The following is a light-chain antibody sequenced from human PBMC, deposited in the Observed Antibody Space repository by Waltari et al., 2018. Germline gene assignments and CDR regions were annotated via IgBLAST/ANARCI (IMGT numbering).Light chain of an antibody. J-gene: IGLJ2*01. CDR3: CSYAGSTSYVV. Sequence: QSALTQPASVSGSPGQSITISCTGTSSDVGSFNLVFWYQLLPGKAPKLLISEVNKRPSGVSNRFFGSTSGITASLTISGLQTGDEADYYCCSYAGSTSYVVFGGGTKLTVL. V-gene: IGLV2-23*02. CDR2: EVN. CDR1: SSDVGSFNL.